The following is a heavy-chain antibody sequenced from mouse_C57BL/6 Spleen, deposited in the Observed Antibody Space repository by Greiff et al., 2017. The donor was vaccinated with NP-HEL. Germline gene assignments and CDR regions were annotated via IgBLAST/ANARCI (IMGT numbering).Heavy chain of an antibody. Sequence: VQLQQSGPELVKPGASVKISCKASGYSFTGYYMNWVKQSPEKSLEWIGEINPSTGGTTYNQKFKAKATLTVDKSSSTAYMQLKSLTSEDSAVYYCARKAYDYDGAWFAYWGQGTLVTVSA. CDR3: ARKAYDYDGAWFAY. CDR2: INPSTGGT. J-gene: IGHJ3*01. V-gene: IGHV1-42*01. CDR1: GYSFTGYY. D-gene: IGHD2-4*01.